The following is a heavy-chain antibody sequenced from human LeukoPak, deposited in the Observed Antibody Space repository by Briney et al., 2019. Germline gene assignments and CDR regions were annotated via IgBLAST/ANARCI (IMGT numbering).Heavy chain of an antibody. CDR1: GGSISSYY. CDR3: VRDHYYDSSDYTFRH. J-gene: IGHJ1*01. V-gene: IGHV4-59*01. CDR2: IYYSGST. D-gene: IGHD3-22*01. Sequence: PSETLSLTCTVSGGSISSYYWSWIRQPPGKGLEWIGYIYYSGSTSYNPSLKSRVTISVDTSKNQFSLKLSSVTAADTAVYYCVRDHYYDSSDYTFRHWGQGTLVTVSS.